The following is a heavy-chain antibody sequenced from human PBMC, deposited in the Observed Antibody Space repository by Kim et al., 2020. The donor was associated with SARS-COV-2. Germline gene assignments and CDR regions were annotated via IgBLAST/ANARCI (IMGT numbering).Heavy chain of an antibody. CDR3: ARLNDVGCGGDGYPWFGP. CDR1: GGSISSYS. Sequence: SETLSPTCTVSGGSISSYSWSWIRQSPGRGLEWIGDIFKSGSTSYSPSLRGRVTVFADMSKNQFSLKLRSVTAADTAVYYCARLNDVGCGGDGYPWFGP. D-gene: IGHD2-21*01. CDR2: IFKSGST. J-gene: IGHJ5*02. V-gene: IGHV4-59*01.